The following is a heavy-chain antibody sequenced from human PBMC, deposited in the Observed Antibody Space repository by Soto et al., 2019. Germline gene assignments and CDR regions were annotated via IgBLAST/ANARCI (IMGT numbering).Heavy chain of an antibody. CDR2: INHSGST. V-gene: IGHV4-34*01. Sequence: SETLSLTCAVYGGSFSGYYWSWIRQPPGKGKEWIGEINHSGSTNYNPSLKSRVTISVDTSKNQFSLKLSSVTAADTAVYYCARGRIPLWLQGRFDRWGQGTLGSVAS. CDR1: GGSFSGYY. CDR3: ARGRIPLWLQGRFDR. J-gene: IGHJ5*02. D-gene: IGHD5-18*01.